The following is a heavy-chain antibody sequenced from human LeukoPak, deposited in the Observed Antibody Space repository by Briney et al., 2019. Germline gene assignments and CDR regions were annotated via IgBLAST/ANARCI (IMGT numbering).Heavy chain of an antibody. D-gene: IGHD1-26*01. Sequence: GGSLRPSCAGSGFTLSSYWKHWVRQGPGKGLVWVSRINTDGSTTTYGDSVKGRFTISRDNAKNTVFLQMNSLRAEDTAVYYCARAGSYRFDYWGQGTLVTVSS. CDR2: INTDGSTT. CDR1: GFTLSSYW. CDR3: ARAGSYRFDY. J-gene: IGHJ4*02. V-gene: IGHV3-74*01.